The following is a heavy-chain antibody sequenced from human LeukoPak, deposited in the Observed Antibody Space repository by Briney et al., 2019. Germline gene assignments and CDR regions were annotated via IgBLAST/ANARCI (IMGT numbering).Heavy chain of an antibody. J-gene: IGHJ3*02. Sequence: QPGGSPRLSCAASGFTFSSSWMSWVRQAPGKGLEWVANIKQDGSEKYYVASVKGRFTISRDNAKNSLYLQMNSLRAEDTAVYYCARAGGTYYGIAFDIWGQGTMVTVSS. CDR2: IKQDGSEK. V-gene: IGHV3-7*01. CDR1: GFTFSSSW. D-gene: IGHD1-26*01. CDR3: ARAGGTYYGIAFDI.